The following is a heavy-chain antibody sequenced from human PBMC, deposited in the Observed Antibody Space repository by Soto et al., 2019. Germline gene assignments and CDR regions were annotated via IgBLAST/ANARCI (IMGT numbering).Heavy chain of an antibody. D-gene: IGHD6-19*01. CDR1: GFTFDDYA. CDR3: ARPRAQWLVRGSYYYGMDV. CDR2: ISWNGGSK. Sequence: GGSLRLSCAASGFTFDDYAMRWVRQAPGKGLEWVSGISWNGGSKGYVDSVKGRFTISRDNSKKSLYLQINSLRGEDTALYYCARPRAQWLVRGSYYYGMDVWGQGTTVTVSS. V-gene: IGHV3-9*01. J-gene: IGHJ6*02.